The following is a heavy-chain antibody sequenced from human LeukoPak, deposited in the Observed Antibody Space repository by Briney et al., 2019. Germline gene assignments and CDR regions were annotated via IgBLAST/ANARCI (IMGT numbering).Heavy chain of an antibody. CDR1: GFTFSSYG. V-gene: IGHV3-30*18. Sequence: PGRSLRLSCAASGFTFSSYGMHWVRQAPGRGLEWVAVISYDGSNEYYADSVKGRFTIFRDNSKNTVYIQMNSVRVEDTAVYCCAKEDYYGSGSYLGYWGQGTPVTVSS. CDR2: ISYDGSNE. CDR3: AKEDYYGSGSYLGY. J-gene: IGHJ4*02. D-gene: IGHD3-10*01.